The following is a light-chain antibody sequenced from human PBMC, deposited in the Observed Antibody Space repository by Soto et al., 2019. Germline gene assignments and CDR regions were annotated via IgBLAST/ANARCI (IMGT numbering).Light chain of an antibody. Sequence: EIVMTQSPATLSVSPGGRATLSCRASQSISDTLAWYQQKPGQAPRLLIYGASNKATGIPARFSGSGSGTDFPLIISLLEAEDVAVYCCQQRSNWPITFGQGTRLEIK. V-gene: IGKV3-11*01. CDR2: GAS. CDR1: QSISDT. J-gene: IGKJ5*01. CDR3: QQRSNWPIT.